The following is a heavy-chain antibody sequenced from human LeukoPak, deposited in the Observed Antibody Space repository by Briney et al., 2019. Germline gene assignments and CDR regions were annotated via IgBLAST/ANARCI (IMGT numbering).Heavy chain of an antibody. V-gene: IGHV3-23*01. CDR2: ISGSGGST. CDR1: GFTFSSYA. D-gene: IGHD6-13*01. CDR3: AKGYSSSWYVRYFDY. J-gene: IGHJ4*02. Sequence: GGSLRLSCAASGFTFSSYAMSWVRQAPGKGLEWVPAISGSGGSTYYADSVKGRFTISRDNSKNTLYLQMNSLRAEDTAVYYCAKGYSSSWYVRYFDYWGQGTLVTVSS.